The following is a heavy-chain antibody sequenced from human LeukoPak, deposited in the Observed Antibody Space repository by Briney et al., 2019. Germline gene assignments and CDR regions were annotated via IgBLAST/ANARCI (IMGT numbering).Heavy chain of an antibody. CDR2: INYTGST. CDR3: TRGVARSSKFHFSYYFDY. J-gene: IGHJ4*02. D-gene: IGHD6-6*01. Sequence: SETLSLTCTVSGGSISTYYWSWIRQPPGKGLEWIGYINYTGSTNYNASLKSRVTISLDTSKNQFSLNLMSVTAADTAVYYCTRGVARSSKFHFSYYFDYWGQGTLVTVSS. CDR1: GGSISTYY. V-gene: IGHV4-59*12.